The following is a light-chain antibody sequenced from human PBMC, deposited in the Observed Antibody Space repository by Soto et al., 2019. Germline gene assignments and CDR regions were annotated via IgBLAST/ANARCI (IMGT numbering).Light chain of an antibody. CDR3: QSYDSSLSGWGV. CDR1: SSNIGAGYD. Sequence: QSVLTQPPSVSGAPGQRVTISCTGSSSNIGAGYDVHWYQQLPGTAPKLLIYGNSNRPSGVPDRFSGSKSGTSASLAITGLQDEDEADYYCQSYDSSLSGWGVFGGGTKVTVL. CDR2: GNS. V-gene: IGLV1-40*01. J-gene: IGLJ2*01.